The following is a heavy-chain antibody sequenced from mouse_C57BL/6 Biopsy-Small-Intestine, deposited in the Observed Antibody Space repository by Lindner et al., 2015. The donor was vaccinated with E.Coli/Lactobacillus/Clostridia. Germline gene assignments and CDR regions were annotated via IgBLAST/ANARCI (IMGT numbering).Heavy chain of an antibody. CDR1: GYALSRYW. CDR3: ARGDYGSSNEYFDL. J-gene: IGHJ1*03. Sequence: VQLQESGAELVKPGASVKISCKAYGYALSRYWMNWVKQRPGKGLEWIGQIYPGDGDTNYNGEFRGKATLIADKSSSTAYMQLSSLTSEDSAVYFCARGDYGSSNEYFDLWGTGTTVTVSS. CDR2: IYPGDGDT. D-gene: IGHD1-1*01. V-gene: IGHV1-80*01.